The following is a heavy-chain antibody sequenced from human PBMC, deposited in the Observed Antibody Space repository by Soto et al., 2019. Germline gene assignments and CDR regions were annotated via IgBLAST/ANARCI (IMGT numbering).Heavy chain of an antibody. D-gene: IGHD5-12*01. CDR1: VYSISSCYY. V-gene: IGHV4-38-2*02. CDR2: IYHSGST. CDR3: AMEMATIS. J-gene: IGHJ4*02. Sequence: SETLSLTCTVSVYSISSCYYWGWIRQPPGKGLEWIGSIYHSGSTYYNPSLKSRVTISVDTSKNQFSLKLSSVTAADTAVYYCAMEMATISWGQGTLVTVSS.